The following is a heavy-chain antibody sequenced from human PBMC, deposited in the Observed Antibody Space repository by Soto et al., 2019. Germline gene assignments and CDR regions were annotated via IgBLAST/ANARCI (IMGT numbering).Heavy chain of an antibody. V-gene: IGHV3-9*01. J-gene: IGHJ4*02. CDR3: AKDSSGWNPGYDY. CDR1: GFTFSSYA. Sequence: GGSLRLSCAASGFTFSSYAMGWVRQAPGKGLEWVSGISWNSGSIGYADSVKGRFTISRDNGKNSLYLQMNSLRTEDTALYYCAKDSSGWNPGYDYWGQGTLVTVSS. D-gene: IGHD6-19*01. CDR2: ISWNSGSI.